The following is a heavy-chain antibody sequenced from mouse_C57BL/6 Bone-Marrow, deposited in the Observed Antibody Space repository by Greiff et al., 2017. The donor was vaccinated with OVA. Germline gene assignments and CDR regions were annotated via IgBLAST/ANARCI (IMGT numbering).Heavy chain of an antibody. CDR2: IYPGDGDT. J-gene: IGHJ4*01. CDR3: ARRGTTVVAGTDDAMDY. V-gene: IGHV1-82*01. Sequence: QVQLQQSGPELVKPGASVKISCKASGYAFSSSWMNWVKQRPGKGLEWIGRIYPGDGDTNYNGKFKGKATLTADKSSSTAYMQLSSLTSEDSAVYFCARRGTTVVAGTDDAMDYWGQGTSVTVSS. CDR1: GYAFSSSW. D-gene: IGHD1-1*01.